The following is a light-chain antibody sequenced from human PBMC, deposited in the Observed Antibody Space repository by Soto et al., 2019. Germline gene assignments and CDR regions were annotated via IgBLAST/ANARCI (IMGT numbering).Light chain of an antibody. V-gene: IGLV3-21*02. CDR2: DND. CDR1: NIGTKG. J-gene: IGLJ1*01. Sequence: SYELTQPLSVSVAPGQTARITCGGNNIGTKGVHWYQQKPGQAPVLVVYDNDDRPSGIPERFSGSNSGNTAILTISRVEAGDEADYFCQLWDSSSEFYYVFGIGTKVTVL. CDR3: QLWDSSSEFYYV.